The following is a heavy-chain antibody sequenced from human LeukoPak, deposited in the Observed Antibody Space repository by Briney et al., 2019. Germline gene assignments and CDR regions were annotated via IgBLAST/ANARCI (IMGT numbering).Heavy chain of an antibody. V-gene: IGHV4-31*03. CDR3: AREDVEMATIDY. J-gene: IGHJ4*02. Sequence: SETLSLTGTVSGGSISSSSYYWGWIRQPPGKGLEWIGYTYYSGSTYYHPSLKSRVTISVDTSKNQFSLKLSSVTAADTAVYYCAREDVEMATIDYRGQGTLVTVSS. CDR2: TYYSGST. CDR1: GGSISSSSYY. D-gene: IGHD5-24*01.